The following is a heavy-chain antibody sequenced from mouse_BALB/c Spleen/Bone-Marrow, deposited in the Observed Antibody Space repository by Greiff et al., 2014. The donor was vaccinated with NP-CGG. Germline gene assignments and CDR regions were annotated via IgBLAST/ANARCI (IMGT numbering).Heavy chain of an antibody. V-gene: IGHV5-12*02. CDR1: GFSFSDYY. CDR2: ISDSGGSS. Sequence: EVHLVESGGALVQPGGSLKLSCATSGFSFSDYYMYWVRQTPEKRLEWVAYISDSGGSSYYPDTVKGRFTISRDNAKNTLYLQMSRLKSEDTAMYYCARLGDYSYFDYWGQGTTLTVSS. CDR3: ARLGDYSYFDY. J-gene: IGHJ2*01. D-gene: IGHD1-1*01.